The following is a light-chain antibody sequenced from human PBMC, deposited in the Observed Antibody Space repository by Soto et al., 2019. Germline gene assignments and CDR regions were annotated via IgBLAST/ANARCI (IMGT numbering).Light chain of an antibody. J-gene: IGKJ1*01. V-gene: IGKV3-15*01. CDR3: QQYNNWPPGKT. CDR2: AAS. CDR1: QSAGSS. Sequence: EMVMTQSPATLSVSPGERATLSCRASQSAGSSLAWYQQKAGQAPRLLIYAASTRAIGIPARFSGSGSGAEFTLTISSLQSEDFAVYYCQQYNNWPPGKTFGQGTKVDIK.